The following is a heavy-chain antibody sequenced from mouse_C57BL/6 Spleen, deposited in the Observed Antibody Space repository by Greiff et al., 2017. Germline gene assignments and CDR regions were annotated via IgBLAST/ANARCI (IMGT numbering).Heavy chain of an antibody. CDR3: AIHYYGSSYAMDY. J-gene: IGHJ4*01. CDR1: GYTFTSYW. V-gene: IGHV1-61*01. CDR2: IYPSDSET. Sequence: QVQLQQPGAELVRPGSSVKLSCKASGYTFTSYWMDWVKQRPGQGLEWIGNIYPSDSETHYNQKFKDKATLTVDKSSSTAYMQLSSLTSEDSAVYYCAIHYYGSSYAMDYWGQGTSVTVSS. D-gene: IGHD1-1*01.